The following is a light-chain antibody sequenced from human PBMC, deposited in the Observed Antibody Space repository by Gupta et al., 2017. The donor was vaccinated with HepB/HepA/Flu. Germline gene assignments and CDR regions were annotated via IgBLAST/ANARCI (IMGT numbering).Light chain of an antibody. J-gene: IGKJ1*01. Sequence: DIQMTQSPSTLSASVGDRVTITCRASQSVSNYLAWYQQKPGKAPKPLIYKASKVYSGVPSRFSGSGSGTEFTLTISSLQPDDFATYYCQQYKAFWTFGPGTKVDIK. V-gene: IGKV1-5*03. CDR2: KAS. CDR1: QSVSNY. CDR3: QQYKAFWT.